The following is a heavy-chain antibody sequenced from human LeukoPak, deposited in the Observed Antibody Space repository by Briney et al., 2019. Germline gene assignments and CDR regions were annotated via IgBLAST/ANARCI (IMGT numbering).Heavy chain of an antibody. CDR1: GYTFTSYY. CDR3: ARALTFRPSIAAI. CDR2: MNPNSGNT. V-gene: IGHV1-8*02. J-gene: IGHJ4*02. D-gene: IGHD6-6*01. Sequence: ASVKVSCKASGYTFTSYYMHWVRQAPGQGLEWMGWMNPNSGNTGYAQKFQGRVTMTRNTSISTAYMELSSLRSEDTAVYYCARALTFRPSIAAIWGQGTLVTVSS.